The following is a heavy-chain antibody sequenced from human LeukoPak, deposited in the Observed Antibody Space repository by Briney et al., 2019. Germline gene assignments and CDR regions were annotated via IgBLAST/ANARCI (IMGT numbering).Heavy chain of an antibody. CDR3: ARDPYGMDV. CDR2: IIPIFGTA. CDR1: GYTFTSYD. J-gene: IGHJ6*02. Sequence: SVKVSCKASGYTFTSYDINWVRQAPGQGLEWMGGIIPIFGTANYAQKFQGRVTITADESTSTAYMELSSLRSEDTAVYYCARDPYGMDVWGQGTTVTVSS. V-gene: IGHV1-69*13.